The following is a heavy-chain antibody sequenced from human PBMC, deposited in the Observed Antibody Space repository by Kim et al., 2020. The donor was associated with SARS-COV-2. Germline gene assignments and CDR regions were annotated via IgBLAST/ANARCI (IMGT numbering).Heavy chain of an antibody. CDR1: SGSISSGGYY. Sequence: SETLSLTCTVSSGSISSGGYYWSWIRQHPGKGLEWIGCIYYSGSTSYNPSLKSRVTMSVDTSRNHFSPKLSSVTAADTAVYYCARGGCSGGSCQIDYWGQGTLVTVSS. V-gene: IGHV4-31*03. D-gene: IGHD2-15*01. CDR3: ARGGCSGGSCQIDY. CDR2: IYYSGST. J-gene: IGHJ4*02.